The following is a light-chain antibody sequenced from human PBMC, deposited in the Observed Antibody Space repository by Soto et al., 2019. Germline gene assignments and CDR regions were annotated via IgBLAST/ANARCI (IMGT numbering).Light chain of an antibody. CDR2: AAS. J-gene: IGKJ1*01. CDR1: QSINTY. V-gene: IGKV1-5*01. CDR3: QQYNSQGT. Sequence: EIQMTQSPASLSASVGDRITITCRASQSINTYWNWYQQKPGRAPKLLIYAASTLQSGVPSMCSGSGSGTEFTLTSTSLQPDDFATYYCQQYNSQGTFGQGTKVDI.